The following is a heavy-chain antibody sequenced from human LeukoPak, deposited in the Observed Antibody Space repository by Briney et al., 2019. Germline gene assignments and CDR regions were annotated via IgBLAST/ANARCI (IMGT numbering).Heavy chain of an antibody. J-gene: IGHJ4*02. Sequence: GGSLRLSCAASGFTFSSYSRNWVRQAPGKGLEWVSSISATTSYIFYADSVKGRFTISRDNAKNSLYLQMSSLRAEDTAVYYCARELKSGAFWGQGTLVTVSS. V-gene: IGHV3-21*01. CDR2: ISATTSYI. D-gene: IGHD1-26*01. CDR3: ARELKSGAF. CDR1: GFTFSSYS.